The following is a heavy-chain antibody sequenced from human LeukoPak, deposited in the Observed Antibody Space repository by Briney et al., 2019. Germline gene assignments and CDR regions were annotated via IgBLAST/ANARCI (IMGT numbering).Heavy chain of an antibody. CDR2: ISSSSGKT. CDR3: ARDHSSSSGWFDP. CDR1: GSTFISYG. D-gene: IGHD6-6*01. Sequence: GASVKVSCKASGSTFISYGISWLRQAPGQGLEWMGWISSSSGKTNSAQKFQGRVTMTTDTSTSTAYMELRSLRFDDTALYYCARDHSSSSGWFDPWGQGTLVTVSS. V-gene: IGHV1-18*01. J-gene: IGHJ5*02.